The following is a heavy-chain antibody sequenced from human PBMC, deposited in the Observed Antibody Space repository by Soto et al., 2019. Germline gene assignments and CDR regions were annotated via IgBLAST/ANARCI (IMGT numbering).Heavy chain of an antibody. Sequence: EVQLVESGGGLVQPGGSLRLYCAASGFTFSNYWMHWVRQAPGKGLVWVSRINSDGSTTNYADSVEGRVTIARDNAKSTLYLQVNSLRADDTAVYFWVRGAYRAYWHDPWGQGTLVTVSS. CDR1: GFTFSNYW. J-gene: IGHJ5*02. CDR3: VRGAYRAYWHDP. CDR2: INSDGSTT. D-gene: IGHD5-12*01. V-gene: IGHV3-74*01.